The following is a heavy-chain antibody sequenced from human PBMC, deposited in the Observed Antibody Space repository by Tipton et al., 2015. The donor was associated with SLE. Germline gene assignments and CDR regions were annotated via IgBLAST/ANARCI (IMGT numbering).Heavy chain of an antibody. D-gene: IGHD2/OR15-2a*01. CDR1: GGSISSHY. CDR2: IYTTGST. Sequence: TLSLTCTVSGGSISSHYWGWIRQPPGKGLEWIGYIYTTGSTNYNPSLKSRLTISVDTSKNQFSLKLSSVTAADTAVYYCARVLGPSYFDYWGQGTLVTVSS. CDR3: ARVLGPSYFDY. J-gene: IGHJ4*02. V-gene: IGHV4-4*08.